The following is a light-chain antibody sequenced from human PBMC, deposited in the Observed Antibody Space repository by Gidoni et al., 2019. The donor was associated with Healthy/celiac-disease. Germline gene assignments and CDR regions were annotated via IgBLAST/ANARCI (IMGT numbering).Light chain of an antibody. CDR2: DAS. J-gene: IGKJ3*01. Sequence: DIQLTQSPSSLSASVGDRVTISCQASHDIGNYLNWYQQKPGKAPKLLIYDASTLETGVPSRFSGSGSGTEFTLTISSLQPEDVATYYCQQYDNLLLTFXPXTKVDIK. CDR3: QQYDNLLLT. V-gene: IGKV1-33*01. CDR1: HDIGNY.